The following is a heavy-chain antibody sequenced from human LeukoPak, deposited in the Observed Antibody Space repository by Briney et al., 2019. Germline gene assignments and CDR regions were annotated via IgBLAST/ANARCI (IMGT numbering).Heavy chain of an antibody. J-gene: IGHJ6*03. CDR3: ARQGYCSGGSCYYMDV. D-gene: IGHD2-15*01. Sequence: PSETLSLTCTVSGGSISSSSYYWGWIRQPPGKGLEWIGSIYYSGSTYYNPSLKSRVTISVDTSKNQFSLKLSSVTAADTAVYYCARQGYCSGGSCYYMDVWGKGTTVTISS. CDR1: GGSISSSSYY. CDR2: IYYSGST. V-gene: IGHV4-39*01.